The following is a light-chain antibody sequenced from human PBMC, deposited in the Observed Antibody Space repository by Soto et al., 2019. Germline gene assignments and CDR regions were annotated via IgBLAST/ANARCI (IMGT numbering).Light chain of an antibody. CDR1: SSDVGNYNL. J-gene: IGLJ1*01. Sequence: QSVLTQPASVSGSPGQSSTISCTGTSSDVGNYNLVSWYQQHPGKAPKLMIYEDTKRPSGVSNRFSASNSGNTASLTISGLQAEDEADYYCCSYAGSSTYVFGTGTKVTVL. V-gene: IGLV2-23*01. CDR3: CSYAGSSTYV. CDR2: EDT.